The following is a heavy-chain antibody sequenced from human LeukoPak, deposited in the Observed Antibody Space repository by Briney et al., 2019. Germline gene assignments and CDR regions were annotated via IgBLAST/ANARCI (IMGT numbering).Heavy chain of an antibody. CDR3: ARVIIISVARWFDP. CDR2: IYSGGST. J-gene: IGHJ5*02. CDR1: GLTFSTYN. V-gene: IGHV3-66*01. D-gene: IGHD3-16*02. Sequence: GGSLRLSCAASGLTFSTYNMNWVRQAPGKGLEWVSVIYSGGSTYYADSVKGRFTISRDNSKNTLYLQMNSLRAEDTAVYYCARVIIISVARWFDPWGQGTLVTVSS.